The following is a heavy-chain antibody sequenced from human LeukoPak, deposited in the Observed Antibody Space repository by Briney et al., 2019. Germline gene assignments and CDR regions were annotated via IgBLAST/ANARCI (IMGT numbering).Heavy chain of an antibody. CDR1: GGSISSYY. D-gene: IGHD6-19*01. V-gene: IGHV4-59*01. CDR3: ARGRRQWLPSY. Sequence: SETLSHTCTVSGGSISSYYWSWIRQPPGKGLEWNGYIYYSGSTNYNPSLKSRVTISVDTSKNQFSLKLSSVTAADTAVYYCARGRRQWLPSYWGQGTLVTVSS. J-gene: IGHJ4*02. CDR2: IYYSGST.